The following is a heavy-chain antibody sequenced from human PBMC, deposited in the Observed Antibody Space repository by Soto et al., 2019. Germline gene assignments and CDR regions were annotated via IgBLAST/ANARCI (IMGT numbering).Heavy chain of an antibody. CDR3: ARDQLEGNWFYP. J-gene: IGHJ5*02. V-gene: IGHV4-30-2*01. D-gene: IGHD1-1*01. CDR2: IYHSGYT. CDR1: GGSISSGGYS. Sequence: QLQLQESGSGLMKPSQALSLTCAVSGGSISSGGYSCNWIRQPPGKGLECIGYIYHSGYTFYNPSLKSRVTISVDKSKNQFSLKLSSVTAADTAVYYCARDQLEGNWFYPWGQGTLVTVSS.